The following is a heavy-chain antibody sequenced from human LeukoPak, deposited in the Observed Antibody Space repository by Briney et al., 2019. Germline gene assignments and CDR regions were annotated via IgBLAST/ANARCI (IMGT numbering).Heavy chain of an antibody. CDR2: IYYSGST. V-gene: IGHV4-59*01. CDR1: GGSISSYY. J-gene: IGHJ3*02. Sequence: SETLSLTCTVFGGSISSYYWSWIRQPPGKGLEWIGYIYYSGSTNYNPSLKSRVTISVDTSKNQFSLKLSSVTAADTAVYYCARNHDAFDIWGQGTMVTVSS. CDR3: ARNHDAFDI.